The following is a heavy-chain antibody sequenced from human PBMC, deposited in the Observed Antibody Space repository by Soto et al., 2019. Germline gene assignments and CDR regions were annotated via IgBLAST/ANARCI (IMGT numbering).Heavy chain of an antibody. Sequence: GXSLRLACAASGFTFSSYAVHWFRQAPGEGLQWVASISYLGGHERYSDSVKGRFAISRDTSKNTLYLQMDSLRADDTAVFYCARGPYDNDAFDVWGHGTVVTVSS. V-gene: IGHV3-33*05. CDR1: GFTFSSYA. D-gene: IGHD5-12*01. CDR2: ISYLGGHE. CDR3: ARGPYDNDAFDV. J-gene: IGHJ3*01.